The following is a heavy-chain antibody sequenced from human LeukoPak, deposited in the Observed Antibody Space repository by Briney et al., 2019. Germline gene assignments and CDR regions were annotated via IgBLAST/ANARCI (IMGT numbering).Heavy chain of an antibody. D-gene: IGHD1-26*01. J-gene: IGHJ4*02. CDR1: GGSFSGYY. V-gene: IGHV4-34*01. CDR2: INHSGST. Sequence: SETLSLTCAVYGGSFSGYYWSWIRQPPGKGLEWIGEINHSGSTNYNPSPTSRVTISVDTSKNQFSLKLSSVTAADTAVYYCARGIVGATDFDYWGQGTLVTVSS. CDR3: ARGIVGATDFDY.